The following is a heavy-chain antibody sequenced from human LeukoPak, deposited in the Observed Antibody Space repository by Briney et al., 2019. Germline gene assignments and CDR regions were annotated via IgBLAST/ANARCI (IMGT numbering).Heavy chain of an antibody. V-gene: IGHV1-69*04. Sequence: SVKVSCKGSGGTFSSYAISWVRQAPGQGLEWMGRIIPILGIANYAQKFQGRVTITADESTSTAYMELSSLRSEDTAVYYCARDLYSSSSGAFDIWGQGTMVTVSS. CDR2: IIPILGIA. CDR1: GGTFSSYA. CDR3: ARDLYSSSSGAFDI. D-gene: IGHD6-6*01. J-gene: IGHJ3*02.